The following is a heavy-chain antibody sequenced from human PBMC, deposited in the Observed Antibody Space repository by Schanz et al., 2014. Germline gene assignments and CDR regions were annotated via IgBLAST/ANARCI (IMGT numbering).Heavy chain of an antibody. J-gene: IGHJ4*02. V-gene: IGHV3-30*02. CDR3: AKEGSIYWDRSVDY. CDR1: GFTFKNFG. CDR2: IWYDGSNK. Sequence: QVQLVESGGGVVQPGGSLRLSCEASGFTFKNFGMHWVRQTPGKGLEWMAFIWYDGSNKIYADSVKGRFTISRDNSKNTLYLQMNSLRPEDTAVYYCAKEGSIYWDRSVDYWGQGTLVTVSS. D-gene: IGHD1-26*01.